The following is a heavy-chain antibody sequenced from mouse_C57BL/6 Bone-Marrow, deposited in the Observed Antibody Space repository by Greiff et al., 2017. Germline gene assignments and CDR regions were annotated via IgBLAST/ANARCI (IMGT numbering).Heavy chain of an antibody. CDR3: ARGYGSSRYCDV. D-gene: IGHD1-1*01. CDR1: GFTFSDYG. J-gene: IGHJ1*03. CDR2: ISSGSSTI. Sequence: EMKLMESGGGLVKPGGSLKLSCAASGFTFSDYGMHWVRQAPEKGLEWVAYISSGSSTIYYADTVKGRFTISRDNAKNTLFLQMTSLRSEDTAMYYCARGYGSSRYCDVWGTGTTVTVSS. V-gene: IGHV5-17*01.